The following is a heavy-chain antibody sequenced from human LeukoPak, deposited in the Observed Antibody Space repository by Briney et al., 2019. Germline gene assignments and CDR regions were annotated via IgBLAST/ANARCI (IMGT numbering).Heavy chain of an antibody. D-gene: IGHD1-26*01. Sequence: PGGSLRLSCAPSGFTFSSYGMPWVSQAPGKGLGWVPVIWYDGSNKYYADSVKGRFTISRDNSKNTLYLQTNSLRAEDTAVYYCARGSGSYYPRSDYWGQGTLVTVSS. V-gene: IGHV3-33*01. CDR3: ARGSGSYYPRSDY. CDR1: GFTFSSYG. CDR2: IWYDGSNK. J-gene: IGHJ4*02.